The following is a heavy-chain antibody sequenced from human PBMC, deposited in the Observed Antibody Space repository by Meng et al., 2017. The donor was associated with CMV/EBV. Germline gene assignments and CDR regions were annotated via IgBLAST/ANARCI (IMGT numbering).Heavy chain of an antibody. D-gene: IGHD3-3*01. CDR1: GFTFSSYW. CDR2: INSDGSST. V-gene: IGHV3-74*01. CDR3: ARDSTIFGVVTQN. Sequence: AASGFTFSSYWMHWVRQAPGKGLVWVSRINSDGSSTSYADSVKGRFTISRDNSKNTLYLQMNSLRAEDTAVYYCARDSTIFGVVTQNWGQGTLVTVSS. J-gene: IGHJ4*02.